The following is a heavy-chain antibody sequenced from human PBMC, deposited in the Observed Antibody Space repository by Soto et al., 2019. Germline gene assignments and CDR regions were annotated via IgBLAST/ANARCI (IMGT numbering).Heavy chain of an antibody. CDR2: IYYSGST. CDR1: GGSISSSSFH. Sequence: PSETLSLTCTVSGGSISSSSFHWGWIRQPPGKGLEWIGYIYYSGSTYYSPSLKSRVTISVDTSKNQFSLKLSSVTAADTAVYYCARSDGRYWGQGTLVTVSS. V-gene: IGHV4-39*07. CDR3: ARSDGRY. J-gene: IGHJ4*02.